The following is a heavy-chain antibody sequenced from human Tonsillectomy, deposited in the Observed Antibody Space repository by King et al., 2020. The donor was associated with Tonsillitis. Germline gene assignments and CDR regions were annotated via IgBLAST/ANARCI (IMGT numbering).Heavy chain of an antibody. D-gene: IGHD3-3*01. Sequence: VQLVESGGGVVQPGGSLRLSCAASGFTFDDYAMHWVRQAPGKGLEWVSLISGDGGSTYYADSVKGRFTISRENSKNSLYLQMSILTTEDTALYYCAKDMRGGGILGENMDVWGKGTTVTVSS. CDR1: GFTFDDYA. CDR3: AKDMRGGGILGENMDV. CDR2: ISGDGGST. J-gene: IGHJ6*03. V-gene: IGHV3-43*02.